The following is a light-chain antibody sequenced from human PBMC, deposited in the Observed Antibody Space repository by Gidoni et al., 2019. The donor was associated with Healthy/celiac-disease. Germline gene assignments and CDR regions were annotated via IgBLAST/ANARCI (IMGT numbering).Light chain of an antibody. CDR3: QQYNSYSYT. Sequence: DIQITQSPSTLSASVGDRVTITCRASQSISTWLPWYQQKPGKAPKLLIYKASSLESGVPSRFSGSGSGTEFTLTISSLQPDDFATYYCQQYNSYSYTFXQXTKLEIK. CDR1: QSISTW. CDR2: KAS. V-gene: IGKV1-5*03. J-gene: IGKJ2*01.